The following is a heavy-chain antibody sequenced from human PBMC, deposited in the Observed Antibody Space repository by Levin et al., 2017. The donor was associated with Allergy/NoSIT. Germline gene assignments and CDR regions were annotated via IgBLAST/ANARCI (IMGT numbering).Heavy chain of an antibody. J-gene: IGHJ4*02. CDR2: ISYDGSNK. Sequence: PGGSLRLSCAASGFTFSSYGMHWVRQAPGKGLEWVAVISYDGSNKYYADSVKGRFTISRDNSKNTLYLQMNSLRAEDTAVYYCAKDHDSSGYFDPLFDYWGQGTLVTVSS. V-gene: IGHV3-30*18. CDR3: AKDHDSSGYFDPLFDY. D-gene: IGHD3-22*01. CDR1: GFTFSSYG.